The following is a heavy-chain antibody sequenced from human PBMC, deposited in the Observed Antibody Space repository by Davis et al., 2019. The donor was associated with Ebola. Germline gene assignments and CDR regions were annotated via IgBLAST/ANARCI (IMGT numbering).Heavy chain of an antibody. CDR1: GDSVSGSSGA. V-gene: IGHV6-1*01. CDR3: ARFNWGHRNFDY. D-gene: IGHD7-27*01. Sequence: HSQTLSLTCAISGDSVSGSSGAWNWIRQSPSRGLEWLGRTYYSSKWYNESALSVKSRITISADTSKNQFSLQLNSVTPEDTAVYYCARFNWGHRNFDYWGQGTLVTVSS. J-gene: IGHJ4*02. CDR2: TYYSSKWYN.